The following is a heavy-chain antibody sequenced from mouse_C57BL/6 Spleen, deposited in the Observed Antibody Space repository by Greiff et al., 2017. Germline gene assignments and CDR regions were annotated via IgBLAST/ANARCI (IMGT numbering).Heavy chain of an antibody. D-gene: IGHD4-1*02. CDR2: IGSGGSYT. Sequence: EVQVVESGGDLVKPGGSLKLSCAASGFTFSSYGMSWVRQTPDKGLEWVATIGSGGSYTYYTDSVKGRFTISRDNAKNTLYLQMSSLKSEDTAMYYCARHTLNWYPYYFGDWGKGTTLTVSS. J-gene: IGHJ2*01. CDR1: GFTFSSYG. CDR3: ARHTLNWYPYYFGD. V-gene: IGHV5-6*01.